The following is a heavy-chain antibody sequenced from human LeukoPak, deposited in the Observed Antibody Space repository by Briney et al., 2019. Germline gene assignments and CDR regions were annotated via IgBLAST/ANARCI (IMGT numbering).Heavy chain of an antibody. CDR1: VFTFSSYSMN. D-gene: IGHD4-23*01. CDR2: IYYSGST. CDR3: ASRTPYDSSLDY. Sequence: KPGGSLRLSCAASVFTFSSYSMNWVRQPPGKGLEWIGSIYYSGSTYYNPSLKSRVTISVDTSKNQFSLKLSSVTAADTAVYYCASRTPYDSSLDYWGQGTLVTVSS. J-gene: IGHJ4*02. V-gene: IGHV4-39*01.